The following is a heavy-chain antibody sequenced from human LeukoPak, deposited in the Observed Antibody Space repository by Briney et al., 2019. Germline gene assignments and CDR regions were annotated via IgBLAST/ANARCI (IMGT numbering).Heavy chain of an antibody. Sequence: SVKVSCKASGGTFSSYAISWVRQAPGQGLEWMGGIIPIFGTANYAQKFQGRVTITADESTSTAYMELSSLRSEDTAVYYCARVKASHRQDAFDIWGQGTMVTVSS. D-gene: IGHD2-2*01. J-gene: IGHJ3*02. CDR3: ARVKASHRQDAFDI. V-gene: IGHV1-69*01. CDR2: IIPIFGTA. CDR1: GGTFSSYA.